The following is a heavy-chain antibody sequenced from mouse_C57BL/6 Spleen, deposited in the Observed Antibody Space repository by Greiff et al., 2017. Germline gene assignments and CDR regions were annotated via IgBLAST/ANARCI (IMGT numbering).Heavy chain of an antibody. D-gene: IGHD1-1*01. J-gene: IGHJ3*01. Sequence: VQLKQPGAELVRPGSSVKLSCKASGYTFTSYWMHWVKQRPIQGLEWIGNIDPSDSETHYNQKFKDKATLTVDKSSSTAYMQLSSLTSEDSAVYYCATITTKGFAYWGQGTLVTVSA. CDR3: ATITTKGFAY. CDR1: GYTFTSYW. V-gene: IGHV1-52*01. CDR2: IDPSDSET.